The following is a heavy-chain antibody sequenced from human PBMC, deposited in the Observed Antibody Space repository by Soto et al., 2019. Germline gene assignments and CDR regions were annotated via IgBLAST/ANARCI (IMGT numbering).Heavy chain of an antibody. J-gene: IGHJ4*02. CDR2: IGPERGAT. Sequence: ASVKVSCKASGYTFTGHYLHWVRQAPEPGTEWVGEIGPERGATRYGQGFQGRVTMTRDMSIGIVYMVLIYLSPDDTAVYFCGRGRSRQIDVYYWGRGTPFTVSS. CDR1: GYTFTGHY. CDR3: GRGRSRQIDVYY. V-gene: IGHV1-2*02. D-gene: IGHD3-16*01.